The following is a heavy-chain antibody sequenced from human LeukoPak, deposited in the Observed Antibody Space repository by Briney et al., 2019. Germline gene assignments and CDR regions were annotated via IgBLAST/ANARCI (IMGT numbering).Heavy chain of an antibody. V-gene: IGHV6-1*01. D-gene: IGHD1-26*01. CDR1: GDSVSSNSAT. Sequence: SQTLSLTCAISGDSVSSNSATWNWIRQSPSRGLEWLGRTYYRSKWYNDYAVPVKSRITINPDTSKNQFSLQLNSVTPEDTAVYYCARWLSKVGTTPFDIWGQGTMVTVSS. CDR3: ARWLSKVGTTPFDI. J-gene: IGHJ3*02. CDR2: TYYRSKWYN.